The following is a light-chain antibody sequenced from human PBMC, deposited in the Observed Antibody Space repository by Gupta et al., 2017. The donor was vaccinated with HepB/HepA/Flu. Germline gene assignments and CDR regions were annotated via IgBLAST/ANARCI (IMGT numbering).Light chain of an antibody. CDR3: SSSKNSSTLDGV. V-gene: IGLV2-14*01. Sequence: QSALTQPASVSGSPGESITISCTGTSSDVGGYNYVSWYQQHPGKAPKLMMEYGSNRPSGVSTRFSGATSCNTASLIINGRQAEDEADDYCSSSKNSSTLDGVFGGGTKLTVL. CDR1: SSDVGGYNY. CDR2: YGS. J-gene: IGLJ2*01.